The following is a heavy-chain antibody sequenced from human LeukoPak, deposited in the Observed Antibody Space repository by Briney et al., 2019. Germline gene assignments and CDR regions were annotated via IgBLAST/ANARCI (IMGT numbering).Heavy chain of an antibody. CDR2: IIPIFGIA. Sequence: SVKVSCKASGGTFGSYAISWVRQAPGQGLEWMGRIIPIFGIANYAQKFQGRVTITADKSTSTAYMELSSLRSEDTAVYYCARDGVEMATTLIFDYWGQGTLVTVSS. J-gene: IGHJ4*02. V-gene: IGHV1-69*04. D-gene: IGHD5-24*01. CDR1: GGTFGSYA. CDR3: ARDGVEMATTLIFDY.